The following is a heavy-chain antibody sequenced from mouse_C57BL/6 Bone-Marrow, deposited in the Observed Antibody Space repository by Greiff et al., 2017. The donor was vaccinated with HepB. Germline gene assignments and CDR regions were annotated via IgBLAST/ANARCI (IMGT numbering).Heavy chain of an antibody. V-gene: IGHV3-6*01. J-gene: IGHJ4*01. CDR2: ISYDGSN. CDR1: GYSITSGYY. Sequence: ESGPGLVKPSQSLSLTCSVTGYSITSGYYWNWIRQFPGNKLEWMGYISYDGSNNYNPSLQNRISITRDTSKNQFFLKLNSVTTEDTATYYCARGGVYYAMDYWGQGTSVTVSS. CDR3: ARGGVYYAMDY.